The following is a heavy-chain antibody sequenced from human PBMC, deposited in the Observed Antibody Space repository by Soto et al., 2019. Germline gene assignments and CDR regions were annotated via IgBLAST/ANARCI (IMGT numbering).Heavy chain of an antibody. V-gene: IGHV5-51*01. CDR3: ARLGLDYGGNSGYYGMVV. D-gene: IGHD4-17*01. CDR2: IYPGDSDT. CDR1: GYSFTSYW. Sequence: PGDSLKISCKGSGYSFTSYWIGWVRQMPGKGLEWMGIIYPGDSDTRYSPSFQGQVTISADKSISTAYLQWSSLKASDTAMYYCARLGLDYGGNSGYYGMVVWGQGTTLTVSS. J-gene: IGHJ6*02.